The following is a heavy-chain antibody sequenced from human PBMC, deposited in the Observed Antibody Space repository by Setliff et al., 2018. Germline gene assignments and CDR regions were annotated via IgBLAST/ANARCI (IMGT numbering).Heavy chain of an antibody. V-gene: IGHV4-39*01. CDR3: ARLGYRGDLDY. CDR2: TYNSGST. D-gene: IGHD5-12*01. Sequence: SETLSLTCNVSADSISSSYDYWAWIRQPPGKGLEWIGSTYNSGSTYYNPSLKSRVSISVDTSKNQFSLKLSSVTAADTAVYYCARLGYRGDLDYWGQGTLVTVSS. CDR1: ADSISSSYDY. J-gene: IGHJ4*02.